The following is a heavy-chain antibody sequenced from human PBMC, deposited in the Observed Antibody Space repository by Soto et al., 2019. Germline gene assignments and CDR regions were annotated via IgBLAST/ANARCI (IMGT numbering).Heavy chain of an antibody. CDR1: GFTFSDYG. V-gene: IGHV3-30*18. CDR3: AKALPLRIDMVRGVNGRGYDY. D-gene: IGHD3-10*01. J-gene: IGHJ4*02. CDR2: ISYDGDNQ. Sequence: QVQLVESGGGVVQPGRSLRLSCAASGFTFSDYGMHWVRQAPGKGLEWVAVISYDGDNQYYVDSVKGRFTISRDNSKNTLYLQMSSQRAEDTAVYYWAKALPLRIDMVRGVNGRGYDYRGQGTLVTVSS.